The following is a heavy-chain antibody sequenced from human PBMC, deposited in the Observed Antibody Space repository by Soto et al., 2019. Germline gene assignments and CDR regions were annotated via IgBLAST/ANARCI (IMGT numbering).Heavy chain of an antibody. CDR1: GFDSRSYG. Sequence: QVQLVESGGGVVQPGRSLRLACAASGFDSRSYGIHWVRQAPGRGLEWVAAASYDGSETYYADSAKGRFTVSKEISKNTVFLQMNALRHEDTALYFCVRDSGWPILNFDSWGQGTLVTVSS. J-gene: IGHJ4*02. V-gene: IGHV3-30*03. CDR2: ASYDGSET. CDR3: VRDSGWPILNFDS. D-gene: IGHD3-10*01.